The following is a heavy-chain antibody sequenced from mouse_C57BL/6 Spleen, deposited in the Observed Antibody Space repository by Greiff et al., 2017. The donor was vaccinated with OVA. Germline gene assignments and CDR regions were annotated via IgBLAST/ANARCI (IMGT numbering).Heavy chain of an antibody. J-gene: IGHJ4*01. CDR1: GFTFSSYA. Sequence: EVKVVESGGGLVKPGGSLKLSCAASGFTFSSYAMSWVRQTPEKRLEWVATISDGGSYTYYPDNVKGRFTISRDNAKNNLYLQMSHLKSEDTAMYYCARGALYYYGSSRYAMDYWGQGTSVTVSS. CDR2: ISDGGSYT. D-gene: IGHD1-1*01. CDR3: ARGALYYYGSSRYAMDY. V-gene: IGHV5-4*03.